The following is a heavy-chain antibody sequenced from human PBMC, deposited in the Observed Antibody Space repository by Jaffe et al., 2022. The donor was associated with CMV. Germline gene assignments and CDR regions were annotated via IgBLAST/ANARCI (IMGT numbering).Heavy chain of an antibody. CDR1: GGSISSFS. Sequence: QVQLQESGPRLVKPSETLSLTCTVSGGSISSFSWSWIRQPPGKGLEWIGYIYYSGSTDYNPSLKSRVTISVDTSKNQFSLKLSSVTAADTAIYYCARQMTTVTVDDAFDIWGRGTMVTVSS. D-gene: IGHD4-17*01. CDR2: IYYSGST. CDR3: ARQMTTVTVDDAFDI. V-gene: IGHV4-59*01. J-gene: IGHJ3*02.